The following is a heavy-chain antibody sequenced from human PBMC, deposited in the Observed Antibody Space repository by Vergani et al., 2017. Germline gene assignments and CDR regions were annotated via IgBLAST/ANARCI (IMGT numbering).Heavy chain of an antibody. J-gene: IGHJ6*03. D-gene: IGHD3-10*01. Sequence: QLQLQESGPGLVKPSQTLSLTCAVSGGSISSGGYSWSWLRQPPGKGLEWIGYIYHSGSTYYNPSLKSRVTISVDRSKNQFSLKLSSVTAAETAVYYCAREGQNYYGSVRDNRYYDYMDVWGKGTTVTVSS. CDR2: IYHSGST. CDR1: GGSISSGGYS. V-gene: IGHV4-30-2*01. CDR3: AREGQNYYGSVRDNRYYDYMDV.